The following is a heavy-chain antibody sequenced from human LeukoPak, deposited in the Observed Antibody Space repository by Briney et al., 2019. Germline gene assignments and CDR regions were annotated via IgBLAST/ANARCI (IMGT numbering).Heavy chain of an antibody. Sequence: PSETLSLTCTVSGGSISSSSYYWGWIRQPPGKGLEWIGSIYYSGSTYYNPSLKSRVTISVDTSKNQFSLKLSSVTAADTAVYYCARAAELLWFGELGKNDYWGQGTLVTVSS. CDR3: ARAAELLWFGELGKNDY. CDR2: IYYSGST. D-gene: IGHD3-10*01. V-gene: IGHV4-39*07. CDR1: GGSISSSSYY. J-gene: IGHJ4*02.